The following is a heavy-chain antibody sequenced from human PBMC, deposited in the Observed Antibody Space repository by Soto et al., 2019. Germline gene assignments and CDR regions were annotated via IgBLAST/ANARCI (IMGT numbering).Heavy chain of an antibody. CDR2: MNPNSGYT. V-gene: IGHV1-8*01. J-gene: IGHJ5*02. D-gene: IGHD1-7*01. CDR3: ARSPSDWNYEFWFDP. CDR1: GYTFPNYD. Sequence: QVQLVQSGAEVKKPGASVNVSCKASGYTFPNYDITWVRQATGQGLEWMGFMNPNSGYTGYAQKFQGRVTMTRNTSISTAYMELSSLRSEDTAVYYCARSPSDWNYEFWFDPWGQGTLLTVSS.